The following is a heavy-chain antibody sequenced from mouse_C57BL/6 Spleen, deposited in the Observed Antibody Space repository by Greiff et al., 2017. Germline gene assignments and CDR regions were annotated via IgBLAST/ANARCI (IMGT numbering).Heavy chain of an antibody. Sequence: DVQLQESGPGLVKPSQSLSLTCSVTGYSITSGYYWNWIRQFPGNKLEWMGYISYDGSNNYNPSLKNRISITRDTSKNQFFLKLNSVTTEDTATYYCASDYDGYYAYFGYWGQGTTLTVSS. D-gene: IGHD2-3*01. CDR3: ASDYDGYYAYFGY. CDR1: GYSITSGYY. J-gene: IGHJ2*01. V-gene: IGHV3-6*01. CDR2: ISYDGSN.